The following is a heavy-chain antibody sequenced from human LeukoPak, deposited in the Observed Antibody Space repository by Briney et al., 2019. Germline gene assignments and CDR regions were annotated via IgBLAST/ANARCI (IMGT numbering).Heavy chain of an antibody. CDR2: IKKDRGER. CDR1: GFSISNYW. J-gene: IGHJ5*02. Sequence: GGSLRLSCAASGFSISNYWMSWVRQAPGKGLEWVANIKKDRGERDYVDSVKGRFTISRDNARNTLYLQMNSLRAEDTAVYYCARETYYFFLGSDYNAPFNLDTWGQGTLVTVSS. CDR3: ARETYYFFLGSDYNAPFNLDT. D-gene: IGHD3-10*01. V-gene: IGHV3-7*01.